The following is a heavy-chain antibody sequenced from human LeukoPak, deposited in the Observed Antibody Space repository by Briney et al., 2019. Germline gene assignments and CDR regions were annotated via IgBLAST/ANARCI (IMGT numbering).Heavy chain of an antibody. CDR1: GFTFSSYA. D-gene: IGHD1-26*01. Sequence: GGSLRLSCAASGFTFSSYAMSWVRQAPGKGLEWVAVISYDGSNKYYADSVKGRFTISRDNSKNTLYLQMNSLRAEDTAVYYCARASGGGDFDYWGQGTLVTVSS. V-gene: IGHV3-30-3*01. CDR2: ISYDGSNK. J-gene: IGHJ4*02. CDR3: ARASGGGDFDY.